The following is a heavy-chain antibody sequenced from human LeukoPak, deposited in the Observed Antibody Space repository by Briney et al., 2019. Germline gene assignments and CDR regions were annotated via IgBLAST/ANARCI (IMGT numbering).Heavy chain of an antibody. J-gene: IGHJ4*02. CDR3: ARDAIAVAGTGIDY. V-gene: IGHV3-11*01. CDR1: GFTFSDYY. Sequence: GGSLRLSCAASGFTFSDYYMNWIRQAPGKGPEWVSYISSSGSTIYYADSVKGRFTISRDNAKNSLYLQMNSLRAEDTAVYYCARDAIAVAGTGIDYWGQGTLVTVSS. D-gene: IGHD6-19*01. CDR2: ISSSGSTI.